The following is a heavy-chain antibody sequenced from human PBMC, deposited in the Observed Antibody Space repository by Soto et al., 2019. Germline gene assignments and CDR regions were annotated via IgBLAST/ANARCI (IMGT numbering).Heavy chain of an antibody. Sequence: EVQRAESGGGMVQPGGSLRLSCVASGFTFSSYDMHWVRQAPGKGLEYVSSISSNGGTTYYGNSVKGRFTISRDNSKNTLYLQMGSLRAEDMAVYYCVRRVSGNYDYWGQGTLVTVSS. V-gene: IGHV3-64*01. D-gene: IGHD1-7*01. CDR3: VRRVSGNYDY. J-gene: IGHJ4*02. CDR1: GFTFSSYD. CDR2: ISSNGGTT.